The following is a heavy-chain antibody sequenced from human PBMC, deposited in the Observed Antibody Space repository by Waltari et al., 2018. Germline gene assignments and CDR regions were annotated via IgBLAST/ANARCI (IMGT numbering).Heavy chain of an antibody. D-gene: IGHD4-17*01. J-gene: IGHJ4*02. CDR3: ALNTVTVPFPY. Sequence: EVEVVESGGGFIQPGGSLRLDCAVSGFLVSEHDVIWVRQAPGKGLEGVSIVYAPGDAHYANDVKGRFTSSRDISTNTVFLHMSGLRDEDTAVYYCALNTVTVPFPYWGRGTLVTVSS. V-gene: IGHV3-53*01. CDR2: VYAPGDA. CDR1: GFLVSEHD.